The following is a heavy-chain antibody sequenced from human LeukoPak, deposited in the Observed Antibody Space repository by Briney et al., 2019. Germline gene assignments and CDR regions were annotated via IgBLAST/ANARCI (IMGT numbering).Heavy chain of an antibody. V-gene: IGHV4-59*01. D-gene: IGHD3-22*01. CDR2: IYYSGST. CDR1: GGSISSYY. CDR3: ARDGLSGYSFHFDY. Sequence: SETLSLTCTVSGGSISSYYWGWIRQPPGKGLEWIGYIYYSGSTNYNPSLKSRVTISVDTSKNQFSLKLSSVTAADTAVYYCARDGLSGYSFHFDYWGQGTLVTVSS. J-gene: IGHJ4*02.